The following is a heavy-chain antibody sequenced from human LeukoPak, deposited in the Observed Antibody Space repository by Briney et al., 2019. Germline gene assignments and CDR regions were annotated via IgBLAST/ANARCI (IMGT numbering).Heavy chain of an antibody. CDR3: AKDLHYYVAMDV. Sequence: GGSLRLSCAASGFAFSNYGMHWVRQAPGKGLEWVAVIWFDGSDKYYVDSVKGRFTISRGNSQSTVFLQMNSLRAEDTALYYCAKDLHYYVAMDVWGQGTAVTVSS. CDR1: GFAFSNYG. V-gene: IGHV3-33*06. J-gene: IGHJ6*02. CDR2: IWFDGSDK. D-gene: IGHD3-10*02.